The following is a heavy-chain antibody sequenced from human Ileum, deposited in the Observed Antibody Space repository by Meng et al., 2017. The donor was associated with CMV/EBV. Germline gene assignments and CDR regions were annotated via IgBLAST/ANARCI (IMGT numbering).Heavy chain of an antibody. V-gene: IGHV4-4*07. J-gene: IGHJ4*02. D-gene: IGHD4-17*01. CDR1: GGSISTYY. CDR3: AREENTVNQFEY. CDR2: INAGGST. Sequence: QVNLQEPGPGLVKPSETLSLTCAVSGGSISTYYWTWVRQPAGKGLEWIGRINAGGSTNDNPSLKSRVTMSVDTSKNQFSLKVTSVTAADTAVYYCAREENTVNQFEYWGQGTLVTVSS.